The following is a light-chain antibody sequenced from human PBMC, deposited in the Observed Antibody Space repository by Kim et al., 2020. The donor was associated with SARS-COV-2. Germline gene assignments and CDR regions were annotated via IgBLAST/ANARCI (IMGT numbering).Light chain of an antibody. CDR3: QVWDTSSGQNYV. CDR1: NIGSKR. V-gene: IGLV3-21*04. CDR2: YDN. Sequence: PGKTARITCGGNNIGSKRVHWYQQKPGQAPVLVIYYDNDRPSGIPERFSGSNSGNTATLTISRVESGDEADYYCQVWDTSSGQNYVFGTGTKVTVL. J-gene: IGLJ1*01.